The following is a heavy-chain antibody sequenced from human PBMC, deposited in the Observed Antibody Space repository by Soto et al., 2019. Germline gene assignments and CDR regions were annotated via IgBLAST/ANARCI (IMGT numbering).Heavy chain of an antibody. Sequence: PSETLSLTCGVSGDSTRSRYWWTWLRRPRGRGLEWIGEVHQRGTSNYNPSLKSRVTISVDTSKNQFSLKLSSVTAADTAVYYCARDKGYNWNYGAFDIWGQGTMVTVSS. J-gene: IGHJ3*02. V-gene: IGHV4-4*02. CDR3: ARDKGYNWNYGAFDI. CDR1: GDSTRSRYW. CDR2: VHQRGTS. D-gene: IGHD1-7*01.